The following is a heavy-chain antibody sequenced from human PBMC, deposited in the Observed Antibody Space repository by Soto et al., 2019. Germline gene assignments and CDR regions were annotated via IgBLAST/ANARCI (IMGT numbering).Heavy chain of an antibody. CDR3: ARLRTGTGLVLDY. Sequence: SETLSLTCTVSGGSISSSSYYWGWIRQPPGKGLEWIGSIYYSGSTYYNPSLKSRVTISVDTSKNQFSLKLSSVTAADTAVYYCARLRTGTGLVLDYWGQGTLVTVSS. V-gene: IGHV4-39*01. CDR2: IYYSGST. CDR1: GGSISSSSYY. D-gene: IGHD1-1*01. J-gene: IGHJ4*02.